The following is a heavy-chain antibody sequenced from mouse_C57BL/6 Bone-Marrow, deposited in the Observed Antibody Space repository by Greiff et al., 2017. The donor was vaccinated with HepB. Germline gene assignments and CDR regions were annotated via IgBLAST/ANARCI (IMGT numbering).Heavy chain of an antibody. V-gene: IGHV1-53*01. D-gene: IGHD1-1*01. CDR3: ARSGSSYGRFDY. CDR1: GYTFTSYG. Sequence: QVQLQQSGAELVRPGSSVKMSCKTSGYTFTSYGINWVKQRPGQGLEWIGNINPSNGGTNYNEKFKSKATLTVDKSSSTAYMQLSSLTSEDSAVYYCARSGSSYGRFDYWGQGTTLTVSS. CDR2: INPSNGGT. J-gene: IGHJ2*01.